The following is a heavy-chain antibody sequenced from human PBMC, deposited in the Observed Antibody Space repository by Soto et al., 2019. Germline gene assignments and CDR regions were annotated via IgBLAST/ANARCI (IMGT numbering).Heavy chain of an antibody. V-gene: IGHV1-69*01. Sequence: QVQLVQSGAEVKKPGSSVKVSCKASGGTFSSYAISWVRQAPGQGLEWMGGIIPIFGTANYAQKFQGRVTITADEATSTAYMELSSLRSEDTAVYYCATTPHTDFWSGYATFELWGRGTLVTVSS. J-gene: IGHJ2*01. CDR2: IIPIFGTA. CDR1: GGTFSSYA. CDR3: ATTPHTDFWSGYATFEL. D-gene: IGHD3-3*01.